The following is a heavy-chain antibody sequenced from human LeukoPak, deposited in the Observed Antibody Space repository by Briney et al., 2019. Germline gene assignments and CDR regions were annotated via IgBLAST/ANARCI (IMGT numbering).Heavy chain of an antibody. Sequence: SGPTLVKPTQTLTLICTVSGFSLSTSGVGVGWIRQPPGEAPEWLALIYWDDDKRYSPSLRTRLTIAKDTSKNQVVLIMTNMDPVDTATYYCAHSTKYGSGIYYPDFWGQGTLVTVSS. CDR1: GFSLSTSGVG. D-gene: IGHD3-10*01. CDR2: IYWDDDK. V-gene: IGHV2-5*02. J-gene: IGHJ4*02. CDR3: AHSTKYGSGIYYPDF.